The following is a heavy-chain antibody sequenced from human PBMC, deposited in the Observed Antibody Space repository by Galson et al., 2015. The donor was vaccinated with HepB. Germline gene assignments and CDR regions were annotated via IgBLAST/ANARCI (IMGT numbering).Heavy chain of an antibody. D-gene: IGHD6-13*01. CDR2: INSDGSST. J-gene: IGHJ3*02. Sequence: SLRLSCAASGFTFSSYWMHWVRQAPGKGLVWVSRINSDGSSTSYADSVKGRFTISRDNAKNTLYLQMNSLRAEDTAVYYCARDWPVAAAAPSDAFDIWGQGTMVTVSS. CDR3: ARDWPVAAAAPSDAFDI. CDR1: GFTFSSYW. V-gene: IGHV3-74*01.